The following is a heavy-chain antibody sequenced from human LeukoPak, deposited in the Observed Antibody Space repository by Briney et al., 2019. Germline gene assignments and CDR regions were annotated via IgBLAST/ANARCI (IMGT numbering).Heavy chain of an antibody. Sequence: VSVKVSCKASGYTFTGYYMHWVRQAPGQGLEWMGWINPNSGGTNYAQKFQGRVTMTRDTSISTAYMELSRLRSDDTAVYYCARSYGSGSSYFDYWGQGTPVTVSS. J-gene: IGHJ4*02. D-gene: IGHD3-10*01. CDR3: ARSYGSGSSYFDY. CDR1: GYTFTGYY. CDR2: INPNSGGT. V-gene: IGHV1-2*02.